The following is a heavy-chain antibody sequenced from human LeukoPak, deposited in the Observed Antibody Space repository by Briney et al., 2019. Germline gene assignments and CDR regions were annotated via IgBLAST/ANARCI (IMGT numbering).Heavy chain of an antibody. V-gene: IGHV3-21*01. D-gene: IGHD2-15*01. CDR3: AREAYCSGGSCYYFDY. CDR1: GFTFSSYT. CDR2: ISSGSNYI. J-gene: IGHJ4*02. Sequence: PGGSLRLSCAASGFTFSSYTMNWVRQAPGKGLEWVSSISSGSNYIYYADSLKGRFTISRDNARNSLYLQMNSLGAEDTAVYYCAREAYCSGGSCYYFDYWGQGTLVTVSS.